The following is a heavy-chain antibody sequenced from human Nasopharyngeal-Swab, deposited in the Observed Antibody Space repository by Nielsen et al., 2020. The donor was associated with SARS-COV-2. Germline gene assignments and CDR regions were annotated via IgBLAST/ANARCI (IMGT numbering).Heavy chain of an antibody. Sequence: GESLKISCAASGFTFSSYGMHWVRQAPGKGLEWVAVIWYEGSNKYYADSVKGRFTISRDNSKNTLYLQMNSLRAEDTAVYYCARDNLDYGDYNPEDYYYYYGMDVWGQGTTVTVSS. V-gene: IGHV3-33*01. J-gene: IGHJ6*02. D-gene: IGHD4-17*01. CDR3: ARDNLDYGDYNPEDYYYYYGMDV. CDR2: IWYEGSNK. CDR1: GFTFSSYG.